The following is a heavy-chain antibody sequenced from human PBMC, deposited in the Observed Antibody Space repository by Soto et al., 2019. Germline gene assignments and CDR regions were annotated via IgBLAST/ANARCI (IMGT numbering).Heavy chain of an antibody. CDR3: ARFVVATLIGYMEV. Sequence: EVQLVESGGGLVQPGGSLRLSCAASGFTFSSYWMSWVRQAPGTGLEWVANIKQDGSEKYYVDSVKGRFTISRDNAKNTLYLQMNSLRAEDTAVYYCARFVVATLIGYMEVWVKGTTVTVSS. V-gene: IGHV3-7*01. J-gene: IGHJ6*03. CDR2: IKQDGSEK. CDR1: GFTFSSYW. D-gene: IGHD5-12*01.